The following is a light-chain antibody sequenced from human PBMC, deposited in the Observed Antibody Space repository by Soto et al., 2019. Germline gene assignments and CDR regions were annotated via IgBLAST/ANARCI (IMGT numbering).Light chain of an antibody. CDR3: QQYNSYSRNT. CDR2: KAS. Sequence: DIQMTQSPSTLSASVGDRVTITCRASQSISSWLAWYQQKPGKAPKLLIYKASSLESGGPSRFSSSGSGTEFTLTISSLQPDDFASYYCQQYNSYSRNTFGQGTKLEIK. J-gene: IGKJ2*01. V-gene: IGKV1-5*03. CDR1: QSISSW.